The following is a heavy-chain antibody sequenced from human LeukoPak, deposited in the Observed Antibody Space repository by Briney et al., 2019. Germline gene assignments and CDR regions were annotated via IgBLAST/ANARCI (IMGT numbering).Heavy chain of an antibody. V-gene: IGHV3-21*01. J-gene: IGHJ5*02. CDR2: ISTSSRYI. D-gene: IGHD2-2*01. CDR3: ARADCSSSTCYLRRSWFDP. Sequence: PGGSLRLSCAASGFTLSNYDMNWVRQAPGKGLEWVSSISTSSRYIYYKDSVRGRFTISRDDAKNSLYLEMNGLRAEDTAVYYCARADCSSSTCYLRRSWFDPWGQGTLVTVSS. CDR1: GFTLSNYD.